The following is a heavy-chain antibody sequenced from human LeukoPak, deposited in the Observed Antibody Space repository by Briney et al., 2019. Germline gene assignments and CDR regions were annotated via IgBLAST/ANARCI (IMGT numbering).Heavy chain of an antibody. V-gene: IGHV4-59*01. Sequence: PSETLSLTCTVSGGSISSYYWSWIRQPPGKGLEWIGYIYYSGSTNYNPSLKSRVTISVDTSKNQFSLKLSSVTAADTAVYYCARDVANMYSSSWYDYWGQGTLVTVSS. D-gene: IGHD6-13*01. CDR1: GGSISSYY. J-gene: IGHJ4*02. CDR2: IYYSGST. CDR3: ARDVANMYSSSWYDY.